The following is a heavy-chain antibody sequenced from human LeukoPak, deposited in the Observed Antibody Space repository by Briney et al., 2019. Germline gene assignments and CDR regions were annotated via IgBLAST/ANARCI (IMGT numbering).Heavy chain of an antibody. V-gene: IGHV3-74*01. CDR1: GFSFSGSW. CDR2: INGDGSST. Sequence: GGSLRLSCAASGFSFSGSWMHWVRQAPGKGLVWVSHINGDGSSTSYADSVKGRFTISRDNAKNTLYLQMNSLRAEDTAVYYCTRDPPGESIEFWGQGTLVTVSS. D-gene: IGHD3-10*01. J-gene: IGHJ4*02. CDR3: TRDPPGESIEF.